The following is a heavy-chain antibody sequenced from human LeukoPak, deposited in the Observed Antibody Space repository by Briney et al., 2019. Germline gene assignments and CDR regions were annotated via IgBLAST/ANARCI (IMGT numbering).Heavy chain of an antibody. J-gene: IGHJ2*01. V-gene: IGHV3-11*01. Sequence: GSLRLSCAASGFTFSDYYMSWIRQAPGKGLEWVSYISSSGSTIYYADSVRGRFTISRDNAKNSLYLQMNSLRAEDTAVYYCARIKDTRCGGDCHVPNFWYFDLWGRGTLVTVSS. CDR1: GFTFSDYY. D-gene: IGHD2-21*02. CDR3: ARIKDTRCGGDCHVPNFWYFDL. CDR2: ISSSGSTI.